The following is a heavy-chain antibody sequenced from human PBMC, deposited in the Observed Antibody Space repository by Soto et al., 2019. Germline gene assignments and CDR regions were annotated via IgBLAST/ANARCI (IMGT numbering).Heavy chain of an antibody. CDR1: GVSISSYS. CDR3: AREPRQGDRIYYFDY. V-gene: IGHV4-59*01. Sequence: SETLSLTCTVSGVSISSYSWNWIRQPPGKGLEWIAYIYDGGSTNYNPALKSRVTISVDTSTNQFSLKLSSVTAADTAVYYCAREPRQGDRIYYFDYWGQGTLVTVS. CDR2: IYDGGST. D-gene: IGHD2-21*02. J-gene: IGHJ4*02.